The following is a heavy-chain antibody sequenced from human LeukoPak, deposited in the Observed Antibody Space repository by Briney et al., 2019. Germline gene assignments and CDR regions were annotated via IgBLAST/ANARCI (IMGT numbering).Heavy chain of an antibody. V-gene: IGHV3-30*02. D-gene: IGHD6-19*01. CDR2: IRSDGSNK. CDR1: GYSFTTYW. CDR3: AKKGYSNGWRDSYYFDC. Sequence: GESLKISCKGSGYSFTTYWIGWVRQMPGKGLEWVAFIRSDGSNKYYADSVKGRFTISRDNSKLYLQMNSLRAEDTAVYYCAKKGYSNGWRDSYYFDCWGQGTLVTVSS. J-gene: IGHJ4*02.